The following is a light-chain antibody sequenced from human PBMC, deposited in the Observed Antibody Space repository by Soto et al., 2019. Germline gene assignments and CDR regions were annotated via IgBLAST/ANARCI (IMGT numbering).Light chain of an antibody. Sequence: QSALTQPASVSGSPGESITISCTGTSSDVGGYNSVSWYQHHPGKAPKLILYDVGHRPSGVSYRFSGSKSGNTASLTISGLQAADEADYFCRSFTSSMTNVFGSGTKLTVL. V-gene: IGLV2-14*03. J-gene: IGLJ1*01. CDR1: SSDVGGYNS. CDR3: RSFTSSMTNV. CDR2: DVG.